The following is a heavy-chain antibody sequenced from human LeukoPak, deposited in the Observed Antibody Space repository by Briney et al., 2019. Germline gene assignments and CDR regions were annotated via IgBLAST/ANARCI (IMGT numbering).Heavy chain of an antibody. CDR2: IIPIFGTA. J-gene: IGHJ6*03. Sequence: SVKVSCKASGGTFSSYAISWVRQAPGQGLEWMGGIIPIFGTANYAQKLQGRVTMTTDTSTSTAYMELRSLRSDDTAAYYCARDLGATFYMDVWGKGTTVTVSS. D-gene: IGHD1-26*01. CDR3: ARDLGATFYMDV. V-gene: IGHV1-69*05. CDR1: GGTFSSYA.